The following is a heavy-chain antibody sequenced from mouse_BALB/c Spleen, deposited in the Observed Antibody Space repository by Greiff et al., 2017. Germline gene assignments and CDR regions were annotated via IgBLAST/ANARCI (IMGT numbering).Heavy chain of an antibody. Sequence: DVKLVESGGGLVKPGGSLKLSCAASGFTFSSYAMSWVRQTPEKRLEWVATISSGGSYTYYPDSVKGRFTISRDNAKNTLYLQMSSLRSEDTAMYYCARRGNYVGFAYWGQGTLVTVSA. J-gene: IGHJ3*01. CDR3: ARRGNYVGFAY. CDR1: GFTFSSYA. CDR2: ISSGGSYT. V-gene: IGHV5-9-3*01. D-gene: IGHD2-1*01.